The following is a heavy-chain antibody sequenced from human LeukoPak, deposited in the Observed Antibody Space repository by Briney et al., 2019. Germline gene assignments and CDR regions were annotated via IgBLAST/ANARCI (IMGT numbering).Heavy chain of an antibody. J-gene: IGHJ4*02. V-gene: IGHV3-7*01. CDR1: GFTFDDHG. CDR2: INQGGSDK. CDR3: TRDRSRAEDD. Sequence: GGSLRLSCAASGFTFDDHGMSWVRQAPGKGLEWVANINQGGSDKYYVDSVKGRFTISRDNANNLLYLQMNSLRGEDTAVYYCTRDRSRAEDDWGQGTLVTVSS. D-gene: IGHD1-14*01.